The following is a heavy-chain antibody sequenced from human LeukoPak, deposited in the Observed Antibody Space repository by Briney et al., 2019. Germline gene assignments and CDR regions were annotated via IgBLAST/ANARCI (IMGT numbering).Heavy chain of an antibody. CDR1: GGSFSGYY. Sequence: SETLSLTCAVYGGSFSGYYWSWIRQPPGKGLEWIGEINHSGSTNYNPSLRSRVTISVDTSKNQFSLKLSSVTAADTAVYYCARVQYGSGSYYAYYYYYYYMDVWGKGTTVTVSS. V-gene: IGHV4-34*01. J-gene: IGHJ6*03. CDR3: ARVQYGSGSYYAYYYYYYYMDV. CDR2: INHSGST. D-gene: IGHD3-10*01.